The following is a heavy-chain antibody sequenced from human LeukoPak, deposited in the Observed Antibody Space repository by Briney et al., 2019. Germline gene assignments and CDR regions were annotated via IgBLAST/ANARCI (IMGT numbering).Heavy chain of an antibody. J-gene: IGHJ1*01. CDR1: GGSISSYY. CDR2: IYYSGST. CDR3: ARQSVTTIQIQH. D-gene: IGHD4-17*01. Sequence: PSETLSLTCTVSGGSISSYYWSWIRQPPGKELEWIGYIYYSGSTNYNPSLKSRVTISVDTSKNQFSLKLSSVTAADTAVYYCARQSVTTIQIQHWGQGTLVTVSS. V-gene: IGHV4-59*08.